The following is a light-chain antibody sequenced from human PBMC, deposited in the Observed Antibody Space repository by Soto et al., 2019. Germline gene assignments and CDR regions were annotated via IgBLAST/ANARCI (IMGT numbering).Light chain of an antibody. Sequence: VLTQSPDTLSLSPGDRATLSYRASQTVTSNYLAWYQQRPGQTPRVIIYAASGRATGTPDRFSGSGSGTEFTLTINRLEPEDFAVYHCQQYGDLPWTFGQGTKVE. V-gene: IGKV3-20*01. J-gene: IGKJ1*01. CDR3: QQYGDLPWT. CDR2: AAS. CDR1: QTVTSNY.